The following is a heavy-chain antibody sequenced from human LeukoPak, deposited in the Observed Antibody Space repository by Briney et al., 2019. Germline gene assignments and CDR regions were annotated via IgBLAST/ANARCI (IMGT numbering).Heavy chain of an antibody. CDR1: GGSFRGYY. CDR2: INHSGST. Sequence: PSETLSLTCAVYGGSFRGYYWSWIRQPPGKGLEWIGEINHSGSTNYNPSLKSRVTISVDTSKNQFSLKLSSVTAADTAVYYCARSYRYCSSTSCYMGSRNWFDPWGQGTLVTVSS. D-gene: IGHD2-2*02. CDR3: ARSYRYCSSTSCYMGSRNWFDP. V-gene: IGHV4-34*01. J-gene: IGHJ5*02.